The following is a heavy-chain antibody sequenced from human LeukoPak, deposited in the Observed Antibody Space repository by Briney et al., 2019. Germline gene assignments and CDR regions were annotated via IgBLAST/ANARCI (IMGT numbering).Heavy chain of an antibody. Sequence: GGSLRLSCAASGFTFSSYSMNWVRQAPGKGPEWVANINEDGSQKNFVDSVKGRFTISRDNAKSSLYLQMNSLRVEDTAVYYCARDIPRGASPLDYWGQGTLVTVSS. V-gene: IGHV3-7*01. CDR1: GFTFSSYS. CDR2: INEDGSQK. J-gene: IGHJ4*02. CDR3: ARDIPRGASPLDY. D-gene: IGHD1-26*01.